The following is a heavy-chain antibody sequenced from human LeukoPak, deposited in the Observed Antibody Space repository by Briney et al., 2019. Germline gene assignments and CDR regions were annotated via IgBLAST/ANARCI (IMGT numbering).Heavy chain of an antibody. Sequence: ASVKVSCKASGYTFTGCYMHWVRQAPGQGLEWMGWINPNSGDTNYAQKFQGRVTMTRDTSISTAYMELSRLRDDDTAVYYCAKARKSRGIPVAAVIVYWGQGTLVTVSS. J-gene: IGHJ4*02. V-gene: IGHV1-2*02. CDR3: AKARKSRGIPVAAVIVY. CDR2: INPNSGDT. CDR1: GYTFTGCY. D-gene: IGHD6-19*01.